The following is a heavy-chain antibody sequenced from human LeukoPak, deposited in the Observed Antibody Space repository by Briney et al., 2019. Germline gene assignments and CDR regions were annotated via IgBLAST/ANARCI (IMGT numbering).Heavy chain of an antibody. J-gene: IGHJ3*02. CDR2: INTDGGRT. CDR3: ARVLSSPRTYYYDSSGYYHLAFGAFDI. D-gene: IGHD3-22*01. Sequence: GGSLRLSCAASGFTFSSYSMHWVRQAPGRGLEYVSAINTDGGRTYYANSVKGRFTISRDSSKNTLYLQMNSLRAEDTAVYYCARVLSSPRTYYYDSSGYYHLAFGAFDIWGQGTMVTVSS. V-gene: IGHV3-64*01. CDR1: GFTFSSYS.